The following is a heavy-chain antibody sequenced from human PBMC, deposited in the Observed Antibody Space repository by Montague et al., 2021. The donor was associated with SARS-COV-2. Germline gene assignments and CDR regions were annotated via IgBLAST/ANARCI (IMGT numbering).Heavy chain of an antibody. CDR2: ISSNGGSN. CDR3: VKSKYYDFWSAKWDAFDI. V-gene: IGHV3-64D*09. CDR1: GSTSISYV. D-gene: IGHD3-3*01. Sequence: SLRLSCAASGSTSISYVIPWARQPPGKGLEFVSPISSNGGSNTNPASVKGRLPISRDNSKNTLYLKLSSLRAEDTAVYYCVKSKYYDFWSAKWDAFDIWGQGTMVTVSS. J-gene: IGHJ3*02.